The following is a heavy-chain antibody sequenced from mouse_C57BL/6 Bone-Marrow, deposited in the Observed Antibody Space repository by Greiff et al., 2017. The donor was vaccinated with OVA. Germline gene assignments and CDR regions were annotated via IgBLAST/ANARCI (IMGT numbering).Heavy chain of an antibody. CDR1: GYSITSDY. V-gene: IGHV3-8*01. Sequence: EVKLMESGPGLAKPSQTLSLTCSVTGYSITSDYWNWIRKFPGNKLEYMGYISYSGSTYYNPSLKSRISITRDTSKNQYYLQLNSVTTEDTATYYCARAYYYGSSYGGDWYFDVWGTGTTVTVSS. D-gene: IGHD1-1*01. CDR2: ISYSGST. J-gene: IGHJ1*03. CDR3: ARAYYYGSSYGGDWYFDV.